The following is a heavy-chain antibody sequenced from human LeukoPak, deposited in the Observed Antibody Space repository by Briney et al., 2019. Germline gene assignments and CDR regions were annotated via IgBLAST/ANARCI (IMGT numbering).Heavy chain of an antibody. J-gene: IGHJ4*02. CDR2: TYYRSKWHT. CDR3: ARSTGPIDY. CDR1: GDSVSSNGAA. D-gene: IGHD1-1*01. Sequence: SQTLSLTCAISGDSVSSNGAAWNWIRQSPSRGLEWLGRTYYRSKWHTYYAASVKSRIAINRDTSKNQFSLQLNSVTPEDTAVYYCARSTGPIDYWGQGTLVTVSS. V-gene: IGHV6-1*01.